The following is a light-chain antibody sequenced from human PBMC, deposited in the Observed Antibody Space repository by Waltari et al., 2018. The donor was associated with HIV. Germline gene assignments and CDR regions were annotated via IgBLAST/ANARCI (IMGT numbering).Light chain of an antibody. Sequence: DIQLTQSPSSLSASVVDRITIACRASQSIATYLNWYHQKPGKAPKLVIYATSALQSGVPSRFSGSGSGTDFTLTIGSLQPEYFGTYYCQQSYSVPFTFGPGTKVDIK. CDR3: QQSYSVPFT. CDR2: ATS. V-gene: IGKV1-39*01. J-gene: IGKJ3*01. CDR1: QSIATY.